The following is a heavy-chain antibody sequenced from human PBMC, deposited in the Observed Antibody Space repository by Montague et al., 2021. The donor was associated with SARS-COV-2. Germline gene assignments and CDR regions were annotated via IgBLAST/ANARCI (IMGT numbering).Heavy chain of an antibody. CDR3: SRHPPGSARAEY. J-gene: IGHJ4*02. V-gene: IGHV4-59*08. CDR1: DGSISHYY. Sequence: SETLSLTCTVSDGSISHYYCNWIRRPPGKGLEWIGYNHFSGSTNYNPSLKSRVAIILDSSENQLSLKQISVTAADTAAYYCSRHPPGSARAEYWGQGILVTVSS. CDR2: NHFSGST. D-gene: IGHD2-15*01.